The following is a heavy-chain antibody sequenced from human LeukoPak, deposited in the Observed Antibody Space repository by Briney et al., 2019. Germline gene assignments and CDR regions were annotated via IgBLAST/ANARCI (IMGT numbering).Heavy chain of an antibody. CDR3: ARPLDY. V-gene: IGHV3-48*03. J-gene: IGHJ4*02. Sequence: GGSLRLSCAASGFTFSSYEMNWVRQAPGKGLEWVSYISSSDRTIYYADSVKGRFTISRDNAKNSLYLQMNSLRAEDTAVYYCARPLDYWGQGTLVTVSS. CDR2: ISSSDRTI. CDR1: GFTFSSYE.